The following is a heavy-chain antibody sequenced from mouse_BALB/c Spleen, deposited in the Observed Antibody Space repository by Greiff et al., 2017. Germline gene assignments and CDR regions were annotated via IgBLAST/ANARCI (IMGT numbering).Heavy chain of an antibody. D-gene: IGHD2-1*01. CDR2: ISSGGSYT. J-gene: IGHJ2*01. Sequence: EVNVVESGGDLVKPGGSLKLSCAASGFTFSSYGMSWVRQTPDKRLEWVATISSGGSYTYYPDSVKGRFTISRDNAKNTLYLQMSSLKSEDTAMYYCARHRGNYEYYFDYWGQGTTLTVSS. CDR3: ARHRGNYEYYFDY. V-gene: IGHV5-6*01. CDR1: GFTFSSYG.